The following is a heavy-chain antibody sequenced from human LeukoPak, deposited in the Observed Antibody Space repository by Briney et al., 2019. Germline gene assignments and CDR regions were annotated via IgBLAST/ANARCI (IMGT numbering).Heavy chain of an antibody. CDR2: IWYDGSNK. D-gene: IGHD3-22*01. CDR3: ARDLYDSSGYSEWGVYY. J-gene: IGHJ4*02. CDR1: GFTFSSYG. V-gene: IGHV3-33*01. Sequence: PGGSLRLSCAASGFTFSSYGMHWVRQAPGKGLEWVAVIWYDGSNKYYADSVKGRFTISRDNSKNTLYLQMNSLRAEDTAVYYCARDLYDSSGYSEWGVYYWGQGTLVTVSS.